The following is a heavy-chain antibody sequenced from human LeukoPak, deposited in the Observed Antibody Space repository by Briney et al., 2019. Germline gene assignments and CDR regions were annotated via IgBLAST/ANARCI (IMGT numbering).Heavy chain of an antibody. Sequence: PSETLSLTCSVSGGSISSGSYYWGWIRQPPGKGLEWIGFIYYSGSTYYNPSLKSRVSISVDTSKQHFSLKLTSVTAADTAVYYCARHESYYHYHMDVWGKGTTVTVSS. CDR1: GGSISSGSYY. J-gene: IGHJ6*03. CDR3: ARHESYYHYHMDV. CDR2: IYYSGST. V-gene: IGHV4-39*01.